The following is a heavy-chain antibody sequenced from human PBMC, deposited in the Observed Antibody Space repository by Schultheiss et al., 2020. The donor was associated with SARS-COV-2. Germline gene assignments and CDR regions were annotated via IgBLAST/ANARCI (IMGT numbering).Heavy chain of an antibody. Sequence: SETLSLTCTVSGGSISSYYWSWIRQPPGKGLEWIGYIYYSGSTNYNPSLKSRVTISVDTSKNQFSLKLSSVTAADTAVYYCARVVGAAAGFFDYWGQGTLVTGSA. CDR1: GGSISSYY. CDR3: ARVVGAAAGFFDY. V-gene: IGHV4-59*01. D-gene: IGHD6-13*01. CDR2: IYYSGST. J-gene: IGHJ4*02.